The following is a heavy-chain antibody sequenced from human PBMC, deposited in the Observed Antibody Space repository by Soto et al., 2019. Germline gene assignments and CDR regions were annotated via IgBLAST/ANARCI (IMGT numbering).Heavy chain of an antibody. CDR1: GFSLSTSGVG. J-gene: IGHJ4*01. D-gene: IGHD5-18*01. CDR3: SHTETNYGYLEAVY. CDR2: IYWDDSQ. V-gene: IGHV2-5*02. Sequence: SGPTLVNPTQTLTLTCTFSGFSLSTSGVGVGWIRQPPGKALEWLALIYWDDSQRYSSSLKNRLAITKDTSKNQVVLTMTNMDPIDTAAYFWSHTETNYGYLEAVYWRHGTPGTVS.